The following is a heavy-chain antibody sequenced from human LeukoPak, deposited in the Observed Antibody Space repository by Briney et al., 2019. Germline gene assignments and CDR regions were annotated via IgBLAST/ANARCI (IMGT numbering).Heavy chain of an antibody. J-gene: IGHJ4*02. D-gene: IGHD2-15*01. CDR3: ARHDNIVVVVAALVFDC. V-gene: IGHV4-39*01. Sequence: PSQSLSPTCTLSAGSISISSHYWGWLRQPPGRGLDWFGHIYYSGNTYYNPSLKSRVTISVDTSKTQFSLKLRSVTAADTAVYYCARHDNIVVVVAALVFDCWGQRALVTVSS. CDR2: IYYSGNT. CDR1: AGSISISSHY.